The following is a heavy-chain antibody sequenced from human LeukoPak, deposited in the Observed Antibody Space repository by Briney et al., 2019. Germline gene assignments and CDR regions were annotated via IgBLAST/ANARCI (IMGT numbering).Heavy chain of an antibody. CDR2: ISTSSSYI. D-gene: IGHD1-1*01. CDR1: GLTFSSYS. CDR3: ARDQDWNDRGGLDY. V-gene: IGHV3-21*01. J-gene: IGHJ4*02. Sequence: GGSLRLSCAASGLTFSSYSMNWVRQAPGKGLEWVAFISTSSSYIYYADSVKGRFTISRKNAKNSLYLQMNSLRAEDTAVYYGARDQDWNDRGGLDYWGQGTLVIVSS.